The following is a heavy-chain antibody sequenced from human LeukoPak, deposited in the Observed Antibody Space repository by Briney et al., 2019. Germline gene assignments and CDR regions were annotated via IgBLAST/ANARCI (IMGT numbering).Heavy chain of an antibody. CDR3: ARDSDYVWGSYREDDAFDI. CDR1: GGSISNYY. D-gene: IGHD3-16*02. V-gene: IGHV3-21*01. CDR2: ISSSSSYI. J-gene: IGHJ3*02. Sequence: ETLSLTCTVSGGSISNYYWSWIRQPPGKGLEWVSSISSSSSYIYYADSVKGRFTISRDNAKNSLYLQMNSLRAEDTAVYYCARDSDYVWGSYREDDAFDIWGQGTMVTVSS.